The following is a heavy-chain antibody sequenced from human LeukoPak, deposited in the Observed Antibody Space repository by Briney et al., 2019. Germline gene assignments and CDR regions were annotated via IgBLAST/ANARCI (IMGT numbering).Heavy chain of an antibody. J-gene: IGHJ3*02. CDR2: IYDSGST. D-gene: IGHD2-15*01. CDR3: ARDCSGGSCYGAFDI. Sequence: SETLSLTCTVSGGSVSSGSYYWSWIRQPPGKGLEWIGYIYDSGSTYYNPSLKSRITISVDTSENRFSLKLSSVTATDTAVYYCARDCSGGSCYGAFDIWGQGTMVTVSS. CDR1: GGSVSSGSYY. V-gene: IGHV4-30-4*08.